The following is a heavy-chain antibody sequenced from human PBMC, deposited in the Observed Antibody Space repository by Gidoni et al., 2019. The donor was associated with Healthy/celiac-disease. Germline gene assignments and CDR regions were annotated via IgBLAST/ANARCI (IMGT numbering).Heavy chain of an antibody. Sequence: VQLLESGGGLVQPGGSLRLSCAASGFPLSSYAMSWVRQAPGKGLEWVAAISGSGGSTYYSDSVKGRFTISRDNSKNTLYLQMNSLRAEDTAVYYCAKAKYQLLSYYGMDVWGQGTTVTVSS. D-gene: IGHD2-2*01. CDR2: ISGSGGST. CDR3: AKAKYQLLSYYGMDV. J-gene: IGHJ6*02. V-gene: IGHV3-23*01. CDR1: GFPLSSYA.